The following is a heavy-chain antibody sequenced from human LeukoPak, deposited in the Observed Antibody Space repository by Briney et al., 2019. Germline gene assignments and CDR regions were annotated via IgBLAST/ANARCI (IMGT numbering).Heavy chain of an antibody. CDR2: INQGGSES. CDR3: AKEIYGDSTGGRFQH. CDR1: GFTFSTYW. D-gene: IGHD4-17*01. V-gene: IGHV3-7*03. Sequence: GGSLRLSCAASGFTFSTYWMTWVRQAPGKGLEWVANINQGGSESYYVDSVKGRFTISRDNSKNTLYLQMNSLRAEDTAVYYCAKEIYGDSTGGRFQHWGQGTLVTVSS. J-gene: IGHJ1*01.